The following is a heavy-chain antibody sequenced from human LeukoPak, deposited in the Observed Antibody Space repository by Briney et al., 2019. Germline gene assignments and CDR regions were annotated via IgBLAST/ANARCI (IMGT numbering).Heavy chain of an antibody. J-gene: IGHJ3*02. CDR2: ISGSGGST. D-gene: IGHD3-16*02. CDR1: GFTFSSYA. CDR3: AKDRRIWGSYLWDAFDI. V-gene: IGHV3-23*01. Sequence: PGGSLRLSCAASGFTFSSYAMSWVRQAPGKGLEWVSAISGSGGSTYYADSVKGRFTISRDNSKNTLYLQMNSLRAEDTAVYYCAKDRRIWGSYLWDAFDIWGQGTMVTVSS.